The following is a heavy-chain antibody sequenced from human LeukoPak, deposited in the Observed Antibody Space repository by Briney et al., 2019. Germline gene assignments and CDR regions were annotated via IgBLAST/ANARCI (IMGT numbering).Heavy chain of an antibody. D-gene: IGHD6-19*01. CDR1: GFTFSTYA. CDR3: AKDEGYSGFGSYYFDH. V-gene: IGHV3-23*01. CDR2: ISSGGSR. J-gene: IGHJ4*02. Sequence: GGSLRLSCAAFGFTFSTYAMTWVRQAPGKGLEWVSSISSGGSRYYADSVKGRFTISRDNSKNTVYLQMNSLRAEDTALFYCAKDEGYSGFGSYYFDHWGRGTLVTVSS.